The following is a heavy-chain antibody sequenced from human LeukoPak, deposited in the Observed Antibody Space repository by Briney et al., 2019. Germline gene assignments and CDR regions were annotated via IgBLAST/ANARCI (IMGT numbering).Heavy chain of an antibody. V-gene: IGHV4-39*01. CDR3: ARHAPEVQSNYYYMDV. D-gene: IGHD1-14*01. CDR1: GGSISSSSYY. J-gene: IGHJ6*03. CDR2: IDYSGST. Sequence: SETLSLTCTVSGGSISSSSYYWGWIRQPPGKGLEWIGSIDYSGSTYYSPSLKSRVTISVDTSKNQFSLKLSSVTAADTAVYYCARHAPEVQSNYYYMDVWGKGTTVTVSS.